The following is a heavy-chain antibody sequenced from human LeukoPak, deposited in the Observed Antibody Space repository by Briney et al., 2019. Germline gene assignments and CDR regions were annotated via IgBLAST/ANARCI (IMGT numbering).Heavy chain of an antibody. D-gene: IGHD6-19*01. V-gene: IGHV4-39*07. CDR2: IYYSGST. CDR1: GGCISSSSYY. J-gene: IGHJ6*02. Sequence: SETLSLTCTVSGGCISSSSYYWGWIRQPPGKGLEWIGSIYYSGSTNYNLSLKSRVTISVDTSKNQFSLKLSSVTAADTAVYYCARWSKYSSGWSRYYYYGMDVWGQGTTVTVSS. CDR3: ARWSKYSSGWSRYYYYGMDV.